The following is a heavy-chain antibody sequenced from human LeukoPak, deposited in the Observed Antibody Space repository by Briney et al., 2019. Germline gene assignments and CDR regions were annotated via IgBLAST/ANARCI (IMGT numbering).Heavy chain of an antibody. D-gene: IGHD3-16*02. V-gene: IGHV1-69*13. J-gene: IGHJ3*01. CDR2: IIPIFGTA. Sequence: SVKVSCKASGGTFSSYAISWVRQAPGQGLEWMGGIIPIFGTANYAQKFQGRVTITADESTSTAYMELSSLRSEDTAVYYCASTLLGELSFDAFDLWGQGTMVTVSS. CDR3: ASTLLGELSFDAFDL. CDR1: GGTFSSYA.